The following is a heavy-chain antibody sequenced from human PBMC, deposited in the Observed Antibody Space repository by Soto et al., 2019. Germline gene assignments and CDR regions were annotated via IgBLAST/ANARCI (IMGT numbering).Heavy chain of an antibody. CDR3: ARGTWIVRGLMPDAFDI. CDR2: IYNSGTS. J-gene: IGHJ3*02. D-gene: IGHD3-10*01. CDR1: GFTVSSHY. Sequence: EVQLVESGGGLVQPGGSLRLSCAASGFTVSSHYINWVRQAPGKGLDWASVIYNSGTSFYADSVKGRFTVSRDTAKNSVCLQMSSLRAEDTAVYFCARGTWIVRGLMPDAFDIWGQGTMVTVSS. V-gene: IGHV3-66*01.